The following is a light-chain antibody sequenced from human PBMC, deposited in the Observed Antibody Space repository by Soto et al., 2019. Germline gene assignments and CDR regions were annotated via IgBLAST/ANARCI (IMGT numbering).Light chain of an antibody. CDR1: QSISSNS. CDR2: GAT. V-gene: IGKV3-20*01. J-gene: IGKJ2*01. Sequence: EVLLTQSPATLSLSPGDRATLSCRASQSISSNSLAWYQQKPGQAPRLLVYGATSRSPYIPDRFIGRRSGTDFTLTISRLEPEDFAMYYCLQYGDSPMYTFGQGTNLETK. CDR3: LQYGDSPMYT.